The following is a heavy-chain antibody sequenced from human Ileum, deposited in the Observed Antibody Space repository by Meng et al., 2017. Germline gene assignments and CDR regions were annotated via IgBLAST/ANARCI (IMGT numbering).Heavy chain of an antibody. CDR3: VRNEGYSLGD. CDR2: ISQESGRT. Sequence: RPVPGNPPGTLSLTCTVLGDSITCRDWWSWVRQPPGKGLEWIGEISQESGRTNYNPSPKSRVTISLDKSKNQFSLNLNSVTAADTAVYYCVRNEGYSLGDWGQGTLVTVSS. J-gene: IGHJ4*02. CDR1: GDSITCRDW. D-gene: IGHD2-21*01. V-gene: IGHV4-4*03.